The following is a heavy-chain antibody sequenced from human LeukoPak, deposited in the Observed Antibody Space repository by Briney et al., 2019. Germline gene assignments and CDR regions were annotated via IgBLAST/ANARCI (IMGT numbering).Heavy chain of an antibody. J-gene: IGHJ4*02. Sequence: PSETLSLTCAVYGGSFSGYYWSWIRQPPGKGLEWIGEINHSGSTNYNPSLKSRVTISVDTSKNQFSLKLSSVTAADTAVYYCARVSWPPRLPGYSYGPRFDYWGQGTLVTVSS. CDR1: GGSFSGYY. V-gene: IGHV4-34*01. CDR3: ARVSWPPRLPGYSYGPRFDY. CDR2: INHSGST. D-gene: IGHD5-18*01.